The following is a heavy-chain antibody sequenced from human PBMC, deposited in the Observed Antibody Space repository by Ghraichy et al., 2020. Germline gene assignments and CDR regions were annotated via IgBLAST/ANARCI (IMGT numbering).Heavy chain of an antibody. V-gene: IGHV4-39*01. Sequence: SQTLSLTCTVSGGSISSSSYYWGWIRQPPGKGLEWIGSIYYSGSTYYNPSLKSRVTISVDTSKNQFSLKLSSVTAADTAVYYCARGYCSSTSCTDPARFDYWGQGTLVTVSS. CDR2: IYYSGST. D-gene: IGHD2-2*01. J-gene: IGHJ4*02. CDR1: GGSISSSSYY. CDR3: ARGYCSSTSCTDPARFDY.